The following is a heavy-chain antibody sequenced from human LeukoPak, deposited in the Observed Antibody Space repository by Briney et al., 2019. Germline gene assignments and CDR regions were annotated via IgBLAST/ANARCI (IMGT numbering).Heavy chain of an antibody. D-gene: IGHD6-13*01. CDR2: INTSGETT. Sequence: GGSLRLSCAASGFTFSRYAMSWVRQAPGKRLEWVSTINTSGETTYYADSVKGRFTISRDNSKNTLFLQMNSLQADDTAVYYCAKKSSSWYYFEYWGQGTLVTVSS. V-gene: IGHV3-23*01. CDR1: GFTFSRYA. J-gene: IGHJ4*02. CDR3: AKKSSSWYYFEY.